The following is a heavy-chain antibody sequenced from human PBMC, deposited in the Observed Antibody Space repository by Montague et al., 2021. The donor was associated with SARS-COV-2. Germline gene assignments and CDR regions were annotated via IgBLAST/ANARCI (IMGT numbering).Heavy chain of an antibody. D-gene: IGHD3-3*01. CDR1: GASISSRSYY. J-gene: IGHJ4*02. V-gene: IGHV4-39*01. CDR2: KYYSGST. Sequence: SETLSLTCTVSGASISSRSYYWGWIRQPPGMGLEWIGIKYYSGSTYYTPTLKSRVTISTATSKNQFSLKLSTVTAAGTAVYYCATLPSSITMFGVVQGYYMDDWGQGTMVTVSS. CDR3: ATLPSSITMFGVVQGYYMDD.